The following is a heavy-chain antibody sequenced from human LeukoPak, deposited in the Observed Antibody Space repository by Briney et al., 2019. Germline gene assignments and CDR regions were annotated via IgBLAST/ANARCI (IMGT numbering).Heavy chain of an antibody. CDR2: ISSSGTYT. D-gene: IGHD3-9*01. Sequence: GGSLRLSCAASGFTFSSYSLNWVRQAPGKGLEWVSSISSSGTYTYYADSVKGRFTISRDNSKNTLYLQMNSLRAEDTAVYYCAREPYYDILTGLFGEGYFDYWGQGTLVTVSS. J-gene: IGHJ4*02. CDR3: AREPYYDILTGLFGEGYFDY. CDR1: GFTFSSYS. V-gene: IGHV3-21*01.